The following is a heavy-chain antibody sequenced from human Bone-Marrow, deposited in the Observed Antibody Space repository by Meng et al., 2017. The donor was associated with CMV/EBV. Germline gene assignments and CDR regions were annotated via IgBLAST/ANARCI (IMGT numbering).Heavy chain of an antibody. CDR1: GFTLSSYE. Sequence: GESLKISCAASGFTLSSYEVNWVRQAPGKGLEWVAYISYSGSTIYYAESVKGRFTISRDNAMNSVSLQMNSLRVEDTALYYCATDYVPNYWGPGTPVTVSS. CDR3: ATDYVPNY. D-gene: IGHD3-16*01. J-gene: IGHJ4*02. CDR2: ISYSGSTI. V-gene: IGHV3-48*03.